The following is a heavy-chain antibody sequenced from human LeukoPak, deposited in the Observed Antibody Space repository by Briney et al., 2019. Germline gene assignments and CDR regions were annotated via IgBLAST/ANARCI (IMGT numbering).Heavy chain of an antibody. CDR3: ARDYDNSGLRHFDL. CDR1: GASISDYY. V-gene: IGHV4-59*01. Sequence: PSETLSLTCTVSGASISDYYWSWIRQPPGKGLEWIGYIYYTGTTKYNPSLTSRVTISVATSKSQFSVKLSSVTAADTAVYYCARDYDNSGLRHFDLWGRGTLVTVSS. D-gene: IGHD3-22*01. J-gene: IGHJ2*01. CDR2: IYYTGTT.